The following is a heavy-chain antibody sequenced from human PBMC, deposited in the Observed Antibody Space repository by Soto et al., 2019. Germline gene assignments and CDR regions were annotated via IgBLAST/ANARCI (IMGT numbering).Heavy chain of an antibody. Sequence: SVKVSCKAPGGTFSSYAISWVRQAPGQGLEWMGGIIPIFGTANYAQKFQGRVTITADESTSTAYMELSSLRSEDTAVYYCAREADYGSGSYYNYYYGMDVWGQGTTVTVSS. J-gene: IGHJ6*02. CDR1: GGTFSSYA. V-gene: IGHV1-69*13. CDR3: AREADYGSGSYYNYYYGMDV. D-gene: IGHD3-10*01. CDR2: IIPIFGTA.